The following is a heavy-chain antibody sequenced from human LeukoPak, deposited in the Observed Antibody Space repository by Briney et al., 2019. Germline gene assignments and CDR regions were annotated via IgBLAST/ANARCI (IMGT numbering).Heavy chain of an antibody. V-gene: IGHV3-30*18. CDR1: GLTFSGYG. CDR3: AKEREVGAYFGY. CDR2: ISYDGSNK. Sequence: GGSLRLSCAASGLTFSGYGLHWVRQAPGKGLEWVAVISYDGSNKYYADSVKGRFTISRDNSKNTLYLQMNSLRAEDTAVYYCAKEREVGAYFGYWGRGTLVTVSS. D-gene: IGHD1-26*01. J-gene: IGHJ4*02.